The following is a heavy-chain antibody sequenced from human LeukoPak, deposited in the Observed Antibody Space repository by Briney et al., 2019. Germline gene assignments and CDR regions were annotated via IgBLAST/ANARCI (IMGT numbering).Heavy chain of an antibody. CDR3: ARDSGGWYSRFYD. CDR2: ISGSGSTI. Sequence: GGSLRLSCAASGFTFSNYEMNWVRQAPGKGLEWVSYISGSGSTIHYADSVKGRFTVSRDNAENSLYLQMNSLRVEDTAVYYCARDSGGWYSRFYDWGQGTLVTVSS. D-gene: IGHD6-19*01. CDR1: GFTFSNYE. V-gene: IGHV3-48*03. J-gene: IGHJ4*02.